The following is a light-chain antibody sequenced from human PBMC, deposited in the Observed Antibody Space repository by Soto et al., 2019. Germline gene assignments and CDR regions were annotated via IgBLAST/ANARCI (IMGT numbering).Light chain of an antibody. CDR2: YND. V-gene: IGLV1-36*01. Sequence: QPVLTQPPSVSEAPRQRVTISCSGNSSNIGNNAVNWYQQLPGKAPKLLIYYNDLLPSGVSDRFSGSKSGTSASLAISGLQSEDEADYYCAAWDDSLSGPVFGGGTKVTVL. J-gene: IGLJ2*01. CDR3: AAWDDSLSGPV. CDR1: SSNIGNNA.